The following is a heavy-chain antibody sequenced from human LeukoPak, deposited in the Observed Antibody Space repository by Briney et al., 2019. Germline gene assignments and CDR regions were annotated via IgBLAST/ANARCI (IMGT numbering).Heavy chain of an antibody. CDR2: IYYSGST. Sequence: PSETLSLTCTVSGGSISSSSYYWGWIRQPPGKGLEWIGGIYYSGSTYYNPSLKSRVTISVDTSKNQFSLKLSSVTAADTAVYYCARVGRTSYSSTLNWFDPWGQGTLVTVSS. V-gene: IGHV4-39*07. CDR3: ARVGRTSYSSTLNWFDP. CDR1: GGSISSSSYY. D-gene: IGHD6-13*01. J-gene: IGHJ5*02.